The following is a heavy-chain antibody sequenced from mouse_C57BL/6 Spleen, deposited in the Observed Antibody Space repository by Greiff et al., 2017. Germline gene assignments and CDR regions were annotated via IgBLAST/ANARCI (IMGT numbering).Heavy chain of an antibody. CDR2: ISDGGSYT. V-gene: IGHV5-4*01. D-gene: IGHD2-2*01. CDR1: GFTFSSYA. Sequence: EVKLLESGGGLVKPGGSLKLSCAASGFTFSSYAMPWVRQTPEKGLEWVATISDGGSYTYYPDNVKGPFTISRDNAKNNLYLQMSHLKSEDTAMYYCARDNGYYGYFDVWGTGTTVTVSS. CDR3: ARDNGYYGYFDV. J-gene: IGHJ1*03.